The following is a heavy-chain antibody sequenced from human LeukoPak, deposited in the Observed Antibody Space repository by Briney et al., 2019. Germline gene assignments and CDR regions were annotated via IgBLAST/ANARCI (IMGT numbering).Heavy chain of an antibody. CDR2: ISGSGSST. D-gene: IGHD3-22*01. Sequence: GGSLRLSCAASGFTFSSYAMSWVRQAPGKGLEWVSAISGSGSSTYYADSVKGRFTISRDNSKNTLYLQMNSLRAEDTAVYYCAKDDYYDSSGYYYGGYWGQGTLVTVSS. CDR1: GFTFSSYA. V-gene: IGHV3-23*01. J-gene: IGHJ4*02. CDR3: AKDDYYDSSGYYYGGY.